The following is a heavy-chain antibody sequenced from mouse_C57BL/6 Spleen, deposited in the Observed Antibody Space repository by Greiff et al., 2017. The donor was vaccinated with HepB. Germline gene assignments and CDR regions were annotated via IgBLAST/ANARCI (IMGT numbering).Heavy chain of an antibody. CDR2: ISYDGSN. D-gene: IGHD1-2*01. CDR1: GYSITSGYY. CDR3: AYYYGYYFDY. J-gene: IGHJ2*01. Sequence: ESGPGLVKPSQSLSLTCSVTGYSITSGYYWNWIRQFPGNKLEWMGYISYDGSNNYNPSLKNRISITRDTSKNQFFLKLNSVTTEDTATYYCAYYYGYYFDYWGQGTTLTVSS. V-gene: IGHV3-6*01.